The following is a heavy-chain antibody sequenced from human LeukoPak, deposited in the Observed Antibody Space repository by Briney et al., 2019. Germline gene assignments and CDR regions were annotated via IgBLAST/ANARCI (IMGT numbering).Heavy chain of an antibody. D-gene: IGHD5-12*01. CDR3: ARFYSGYGNYYYYMDV. Sequence: ASVKVSCKASGYTFTSYYMHWVRQAPGQGLEWMGWINPNTGGTNYAQKFQGRVTMTRDTSISTAYMELSRLRSDDTAVYYCARFYSGYGNYYYYMDVWGKGTTVTVSS. CDR2: INPNTGGT. V-gene: IGHV1-2*02. CDR1: GYTFTSYY. J-gene: IGHJ6*03.